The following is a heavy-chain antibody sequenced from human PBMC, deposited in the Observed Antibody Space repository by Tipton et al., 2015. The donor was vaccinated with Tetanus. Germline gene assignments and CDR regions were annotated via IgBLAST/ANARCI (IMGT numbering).Heavy chain of an antibody. D-gene: IGHD6-6*01. CDR3: TREGSSSSWGYYYCGMDV. J-gene: IGHJ6*02. CDR1: GFTVSSNY. Sequence: SLRLSCAASGFTVSSNYMSWVRQAPGKGLEWVSVIYSGGSTYYADSVKGRFTISRDNSKNTLYLQMNSLRAEDTAVYYCTREGSSSSWGYYYCGMDVWGQGTTVTVSS. V-gene: IGHV3-53*01. CDR2: IYSGGST.